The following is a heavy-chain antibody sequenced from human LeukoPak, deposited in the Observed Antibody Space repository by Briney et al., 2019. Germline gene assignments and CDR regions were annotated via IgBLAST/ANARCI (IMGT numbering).Heavy chain of an antibody. Sequence: SVKASCKASGGTFSSYAISWVRQAPGQGLEWMGGIIPIFGTANYAQKFQGRVTVTADESTSTAYMELSSLRSEDTAVYYCALSHYYDSRAYFDYWGQGTLVTVSS. J-gene: IGHJ4*02. CDR3: ALSHYYDSRAYFDY. CDR2: IIPIFGTA. D-gene: IGHD3-22*01. CDR1: GGTFSSYA. V-gene: IGHV1-69*01.